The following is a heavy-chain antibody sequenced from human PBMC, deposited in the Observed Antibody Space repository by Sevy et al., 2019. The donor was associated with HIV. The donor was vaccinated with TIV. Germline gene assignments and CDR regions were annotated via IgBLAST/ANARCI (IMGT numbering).Heavy chain of an antibody. J-gene: IGHJ5*02. V-gene: IGHV4-31*03. CDR2: IYYSGST. CDR3: ARDRLYYDFWSGYYRGSWFDP. CDR1: GGSISSGGYY. D-gene: IGHD3-3*01. Sequence: SETLSLTCTVSGGSISSGGYYWSWIRQHPGKGLEWTGYIYYSGSTYYNPSLKSRVTISVDTSKNQFSLKLSSVTAADTAVYYCARDRLYYDFWSGYYRGSWFDPWGQGTLVTVSS.